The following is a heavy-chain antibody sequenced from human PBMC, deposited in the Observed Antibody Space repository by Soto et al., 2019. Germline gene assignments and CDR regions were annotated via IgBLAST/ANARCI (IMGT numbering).Heavy chain of an antibody. D-gene: IGHD5-18*01. Sequence: QVQLVQSGAEVKKPGASVKVSCKASGYTFSNYGIGWVRQAPGQGLEWMAWINVYNGDTNLEQKFQGRVSMTADPSTSTAYMELMSLRSDDTAVYYCARAIAGGYGHTALDYWGQGTLVPVSS. CDR2: INVYNGDT. V-gene: IGHV1-18*04. CDR3: ARAIAGGYGHTALDY. J-gene: IGHJ4*02. CDR1: GYTFSNYG.